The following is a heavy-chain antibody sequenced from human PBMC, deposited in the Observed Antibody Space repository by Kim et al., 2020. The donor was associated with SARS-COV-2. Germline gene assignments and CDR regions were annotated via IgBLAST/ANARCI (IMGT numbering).Heavy chain of an antibody. J-gene: IGHJ5*02. V-gene: IGHV3-48*02. CDR3: ARDKSTGVRGFYFDP. CDR1: GFTFSSYA. Sequence: GGSLRLSCAASGFTFSSYAISWVRQAPGKGLEWISYITSSSSTIYYADSVKGRFTISRDNAKNSLYLQMNSLRDEDTAMYYCARDKSTGVRGFYFDPWGQGTLVTVSS. CDR2: ITSSSSTI. D-gene: IGHD3-10*01.